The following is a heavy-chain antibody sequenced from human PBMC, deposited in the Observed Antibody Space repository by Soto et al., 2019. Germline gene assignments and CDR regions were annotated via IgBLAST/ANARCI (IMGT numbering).Heavy chain of an antibody. Sequence: ASVKVSCKASGYTFTSYDVMWVRQATGQGLEWMGWVNPNSGNTDSAQKFQGRVTMTWDTSINTAYMELNSLRAEDTAVYYCAKDYLRWAQSWGQGTLVTSPQ. D-gene: IGHD1-26*01. CDR2: VNPNSGNT. J-gene: IGHJ5*02. CDR3: AKDYLRWAQS. CDR1: GYTFTSYD. V-gene: IGHV1-8*01.